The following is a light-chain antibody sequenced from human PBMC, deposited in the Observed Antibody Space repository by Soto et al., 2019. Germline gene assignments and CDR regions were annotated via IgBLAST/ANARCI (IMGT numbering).Light chain of an antibody. CDR3: QQYGSSPVT. V-gene: IGKV3-20*01. CDR2: GAS. CDR1: QSVSSSY. Sequence: EIVLTQSPATLSLSPGERATLSCRASQSVSSSYLAWYQQKPGQPPRLLIYGASSRATGIPARFSGSGSGTDFTLTISRLEPEDFAVYYCQQYGSSPVTFGHGTKVDIK. J-gene: IGKJ3*01.